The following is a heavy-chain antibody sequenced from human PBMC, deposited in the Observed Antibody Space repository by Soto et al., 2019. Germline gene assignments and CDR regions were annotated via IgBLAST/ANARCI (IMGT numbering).Heavy chain of an antibody. J-gene: IGHJ6*03. V-gene: IGHV3-9*01. CDR2: VSWNSGTM. CDR1: GFSFDEYA. CDR3: AKGFCSSTRCLSYSYMDV. Sequence: EVQLVESGGGLVQPGRSLRLSCAASGFSFDEYAMQWVRQATGKGLEWVSGVSWNSGTMGYGDSVRGRFAISRDNAKTSLYLQMNSLTTEDTALYYCAKGFCSSTRCLSYSYMDVWGKGTTVTVSS. D-gene: IGHD2-2*01.